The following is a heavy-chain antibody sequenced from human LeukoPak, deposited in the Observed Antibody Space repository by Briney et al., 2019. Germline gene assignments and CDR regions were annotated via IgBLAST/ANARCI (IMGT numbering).Heavy chain of an antibody. CDR2: LSGDNSHT. D-gene: IGHD1-1*01. CDR3: ARGGSNDYWYTPSDY. V-gene: IGHV1-18*01. J-gene: IGHJ4*02. CDR1: GYSFITSG. Sequence: ASVKVSCKTSGYSFITSGINWVRQAPGQGLEWMGWLSGDNSHTVYVQKFQGRVTMTTDTSTNTVYMELRSLTSDDTAVYYRARGGSNDYWYTPSDYWGQGTLVTVSS.